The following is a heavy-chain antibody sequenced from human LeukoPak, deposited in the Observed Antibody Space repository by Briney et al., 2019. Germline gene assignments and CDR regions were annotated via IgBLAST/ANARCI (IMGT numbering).Heavy chain of an antibody. D-gene: IGHD6-19*01. CDR1: GYTFTGYY. V-gene: IGHV1-2*02. J-gene: IGHJ4*02. CDR3: ARDLSSGWTPFDY. CDR2: IDPGSGAT. Sequence: GASVKVSCKASGYTFTGYYIHWVRQAPGQGLEWMGWIDPGSGATKYGQKFQDRVTMTTDTSTSTAYMELRSLRSDDTAVYYCARDLSSGWTPFDYWGQGTLVTVSS.